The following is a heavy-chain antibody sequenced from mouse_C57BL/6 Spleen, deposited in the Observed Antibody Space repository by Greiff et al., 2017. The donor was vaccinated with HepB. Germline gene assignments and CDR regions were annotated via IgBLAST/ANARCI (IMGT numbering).Heavy chain of an antibody. J-gene: IGHJ1*03. Sequence: VQLKQSGPELVKPGASVKISCKASGYSFTDYNMNWVKQSNGKSLEWIGVINPNYGTTSYNQKFKGKATLDQSSSTADMQLNSLTSEDSAVYYCASYYGYWYFDVWGTGTTVTVSS. CDR3: ASYYGYWYFDV. V-gene: IGHV1-39*01. CDR2: INPNYGTT. CDR1: GYSFTDYN. D-gene: IGHD1-1*01.